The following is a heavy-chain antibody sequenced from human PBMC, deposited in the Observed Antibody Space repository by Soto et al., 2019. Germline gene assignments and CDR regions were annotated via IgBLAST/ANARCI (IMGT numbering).Heavy chain of an antibody. Sequence: SGGSLRLSCAASGFRFIAYAMHCVRHAPGKGLEWVAVISYEGSNRFYADSVKGRFTVSRDNSKNMVYLQMNSLRGEDTAVFYCAKDYGDYNFNYGMDVWGQGATVTVSS. CDR1: GFRFIAYA. J-gene: IGHJ6*02. D-gene: IGHD4-17*01. CDR2: ISYEGSNR. CDR3: AKDYGDYNFNYGMDV. V-gene: IGHV3-30*18.